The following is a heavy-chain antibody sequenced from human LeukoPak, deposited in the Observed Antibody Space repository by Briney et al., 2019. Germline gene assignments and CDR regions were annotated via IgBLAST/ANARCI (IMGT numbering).Heavy chain of an antibody. CDR1: GFTFDDYA. D-gene: IGHD3-9*01. CDR3: AKATHRLRYFDWQTWFDY. CDR2: ISWNSGSI. V-gene: IGHV3-9*01. J-gene: IGHJ4*02. Sequence: GGSLRLSCAASGFTFDDYAMHSVRQAPRKSLEWVSGISWNSGSIGYADSVKGRFTISRDNAKNSLYLQMNSLRAEDTALYYCAKATHRLRYFDWQTWFDYWGQGTLVTVSS.